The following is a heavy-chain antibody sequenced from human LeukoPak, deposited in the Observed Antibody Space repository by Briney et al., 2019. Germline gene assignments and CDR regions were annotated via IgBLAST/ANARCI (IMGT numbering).Heavy chain of an antibody. CDR1: GFTFDSYG. J-gene: IGHJ6*02. CDR2: ISRNGGST. V-gene: IGHV3-64*01. D-gene: IGHD5-12*01. Sequence: GGSLRLSCAASGFTFDSYGMHWVRQAPGKGPEYVSAISRNGGSTFYANSVKVRFTISRDNSKNTLYLQMGSLRAEDTAVYYCARGGRGHDFSPNYYYGLDVWGQGTTVTVSS. CDR3: ARGGRGHDFSPNYYYGLDV.